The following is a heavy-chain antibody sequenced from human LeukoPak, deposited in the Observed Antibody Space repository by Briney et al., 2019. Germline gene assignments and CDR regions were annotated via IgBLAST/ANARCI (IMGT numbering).Heavy chain of an antibody. CDR2: ISWNSGSI. J-gene: IGHJ6*03. Sequence: AGGSLRLSCAASGFTFDDYAMHWVRQAPGKGLEWVSGISWNSGSIGYADSVKGRFTISRDNAKNSLYLQMNSLRAEDTALYYCAKGTVAATSTADYMDVWGKGTTVTISS. CDR1: GFTFDDYA. D-gene: IGHD2-15*01. CDR3: AKGTVAATSTADYMDV. V-gene: IGHV3-9*01.